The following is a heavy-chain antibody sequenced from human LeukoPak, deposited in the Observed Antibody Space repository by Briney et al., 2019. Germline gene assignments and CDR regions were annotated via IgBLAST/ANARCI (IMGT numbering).Heavy chain of an antibody. CDR3: LGYCSSTSCSEHFQH. V-gene: IGHV4-39*01. D-gene: IGHD2-2*01. Sequence: SETLSLTCTVSGGSISSSSYYWGWIRQPPGKGLDWIGSIYYSGSTYYNPSLKSRVTISVDTSKNQFSLKLSSVTAADTAVYYCLGYCSSTSCSEHFQHWGQGTLVTVSS. CDR1: GGSISSSSYY. J-gene: IGHJ1*01. CDR2: IYYSGST.